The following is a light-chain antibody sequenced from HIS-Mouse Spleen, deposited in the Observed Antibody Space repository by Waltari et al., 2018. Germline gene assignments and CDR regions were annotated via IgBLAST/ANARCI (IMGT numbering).Light chain of an antibody. V-gene: IGLV3-10*01. CDR3: YSTDSSGNHRV. CDR1: ALPKKY. CDR2: EDN. Sequence: SYELTQPPSVSVSPGQTARITCSGDALPKKYAYWYQQKPGPAPVLVIYEDNKRPSGIPERFSGSSSGTMATLTISGAQVEDEADYYCYSTDSSGNHRVFGGGTKLTVL. J-gene: IGLJ2*01.